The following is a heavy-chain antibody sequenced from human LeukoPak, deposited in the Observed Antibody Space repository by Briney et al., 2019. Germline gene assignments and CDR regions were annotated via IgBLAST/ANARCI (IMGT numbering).Heavy chain of an antibody. CDR3: GKNWGGRDESTANRPFDC. CDR1: GFTFSGYW. Sequence: PGGSLRLSCAASGFTFSGYWMSWVRQAPGKGLEWVANIKEDGSEKHYVDSVEGRFTISIDNARNSLYLQMSSLRVEDTAMYYWGKNWGGRDESTANRPFDCGGKENRFTVPP. J-gene: IGHJ4*02. D-gene: IGHD3-16*01. CDR2: IKEDGSEK. V-gene: IGHV3-7*01.